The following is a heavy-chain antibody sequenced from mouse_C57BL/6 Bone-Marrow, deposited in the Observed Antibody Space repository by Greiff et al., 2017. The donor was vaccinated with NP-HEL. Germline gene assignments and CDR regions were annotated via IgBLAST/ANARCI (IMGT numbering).Heavy chain of an antibody. CDR3: ALNWSWFAY. CDR2: INPGSGGT. CDR1: GYAFTNYL. V-gene: IGHV1-54*01. D-gene: IGHD4-1*01. J-gene: IGHJ3*01. Sequence: QVQLQQSGAELVRPGTSVKVSCKASGYAFTNYLIEWVKQRPGQGLEWIGVINPGSGGTNYNEKFKGKATLTADKSSSTAYMQLSSLTSEDSAVYFCALNWSWFAYWGQGTLVTVSA.